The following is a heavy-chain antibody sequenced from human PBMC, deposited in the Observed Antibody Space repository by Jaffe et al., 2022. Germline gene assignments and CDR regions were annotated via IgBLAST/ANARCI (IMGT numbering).Heavy chain of an antibody. J-gene: IGHJ4*02. Sequence: QVQLVQSGAEVKKPGSSVKVSCKASGGTFSSYAISWVRQAPGQGLEWMGGIIPIFGTANYAQKFQGRVTITADESTSTAYMELSSLRSEDTAVYYCARSQGTSFRELSWFPTSPFDYWGQGTLVTVSS. CDR2: IIPIFGTA. V-gene: IGHV1-69*01. CDR1: GGTFSSYA. D-gene: IGHD3-10*01. CDR3: ARSQGTSFRELSWFPTSPFDY.